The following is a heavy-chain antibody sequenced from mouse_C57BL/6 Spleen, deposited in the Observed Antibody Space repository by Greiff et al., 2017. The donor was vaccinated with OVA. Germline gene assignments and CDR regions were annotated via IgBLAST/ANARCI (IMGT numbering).Heavy chain of an antibody. CDR1: GFSLTSYG. J-gene: IGHJ4*01. D-gene: IGHD3-2*02. CDR3: AKNEVTAQALYAMDY. V-gene: IGHV2-5*01. CDR2: IWRGGST. Sequence: VQLVESGPGLVQPSQSLSITCTVSGFSLTSYGVHWVRQSPGKGLEWLGVIWRGGSTDYNAAFMSRLSITKDNSKSQVFFKMNSLQADDTAIYYCAKNEVTAQALYAMDYWGQGTSVTVSS.